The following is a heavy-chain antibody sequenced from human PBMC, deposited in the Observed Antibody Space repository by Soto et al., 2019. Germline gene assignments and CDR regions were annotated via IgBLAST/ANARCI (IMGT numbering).Heavy chain of an antibody. D-gene: IGHD3-9*01. CDR3: AKDSARGYYDILTGYSSGEYFDY. V-gene: IGHV3-30*18. CDR1: GFTFSSYG. Sequence: QVQLVESGGGVVQPGRSLRLSCAASGFTFSSYGMHWVRQAPGKGREWVAVISYDGSNKYYADSVKGRFTISRDNSKNTLYLQMNILRAEDTTVYYYAKDSARGYYDILTGYSSGEYFDYWVQGTLVTVSS. J-gene: IGHJ4*01. CDR2: ISYDGSNK.